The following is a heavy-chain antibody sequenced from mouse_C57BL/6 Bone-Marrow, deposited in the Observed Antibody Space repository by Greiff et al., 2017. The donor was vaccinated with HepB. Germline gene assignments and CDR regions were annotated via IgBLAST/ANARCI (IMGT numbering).Heavy chain of an antibody. CDR1: GYTFTDYY. J-gene: IGHJ2*01. V-gene: IGHV1-26*01. Sequence: EVQLQQSGPELVKPGASVKISCKASGYTFTDYYMNWVKQSHGKSLEWIGDINPNNGGTSYNQKFKGKATLTVDKSSSTAYMELRSLTSEDSAVYYCARRGPVVTTDYWGQGTTLTVSS. CDR3: ARRGPVVTTDY. D-gene: IGHD2-2*01. CDR2: INPNNGGT.